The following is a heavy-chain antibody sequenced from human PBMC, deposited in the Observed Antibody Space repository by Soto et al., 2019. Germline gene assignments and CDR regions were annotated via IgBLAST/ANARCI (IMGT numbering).Heavy chain of an antibody. V-gene: IGHV4-30-4*01. CDR2: ISYSGST. Sequence: SETLSLTCTVSGGSISSGDYYWSWIRQPPGKGLEWIGYISYSGSTYYNPSLKSRVTISVDTSNNQFSLKLSSVTVADTAVYSFAWDAWTVVRGSLISGGMDVWGQGTTVTVSS. CDR3: AWDAWTVVRGSLISGGMDV. J-gene: IGHJ6*02. CDR1: GGSISSGDYY. D-gene: IGHD3-10*01.